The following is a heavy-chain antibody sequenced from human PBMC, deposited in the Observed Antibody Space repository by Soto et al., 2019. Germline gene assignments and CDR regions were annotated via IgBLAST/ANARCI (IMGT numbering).Heavy chain of an antibody. CDR2: TYYRSKWYN. D-gene: IGHD2-15*01. V-gene: IGHV6-1*01. J-gene: IGHJ4*02. Sequence: PSQTLSLTCAISGDSVSSNSVAWNWIRQSPSRGLEWLGRTYYRSKWYNDYAVSVKSRITINPDTSKNQFSLQLNSVTPEDTAVYYCARGLGYCSGGSCYAFTSGYDYWGQGTLVTVSS. CDR1: GDSVSSNSVA. CDR3: ARGLGYCSGGSCYAFTSGYDY.